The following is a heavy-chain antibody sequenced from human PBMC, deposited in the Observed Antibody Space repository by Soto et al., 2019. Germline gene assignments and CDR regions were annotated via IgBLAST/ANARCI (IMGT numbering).Heavy chain of an antibody. CDR1: GGTFSRYS. Sequence: QVQLEQSGAEVKQPGSSVKVSCRASGGTFSRYSISWVRRAPGQGLEWMGAIIPMFGTAKYAQKFEGRVTMLSDASTSTVSMEMNSLRSEDTAVYFCARARIVAVSGPTGGYYHYAMDLWGQGTTVTVSS. J-gene: IGHJ6*02. D-gene: IGHD2-21*01. CDR3: ARARIVAVSGPTGGYYHYAMDL. CDR2: IIPMFGTA. V-gene: IGHV1-69*01.